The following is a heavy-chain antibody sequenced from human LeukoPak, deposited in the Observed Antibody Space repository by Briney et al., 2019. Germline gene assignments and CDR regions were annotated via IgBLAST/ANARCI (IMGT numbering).Heavy chain of an antibody. D-gene: IGHD6-19*01. CDR1: GFTFSSYW. J-gene: IGHJ4*02. Sequence: GVSLRLSCAASGFTFSSYWMHWVRQARGKGRVWVSRINSDGSTTSYADSVKGRFTISRDNAKNTLYLQMNSLRAEDTAVYYCARGRSSGWSFDYWGQGTLVTVSS. CDR3: ARGRSSGWSFDY. CDR2: INSDGSTT. V-gene: IGHV3-74*01.